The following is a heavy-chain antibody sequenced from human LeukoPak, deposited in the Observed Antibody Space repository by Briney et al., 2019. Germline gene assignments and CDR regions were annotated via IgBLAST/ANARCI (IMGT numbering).Heavy chain of an antibody. Sequence: GGSLRLSCTASGFTFSSYGMHWVRQAPGKGLEWVACIQYDGSNKWYVDSAKGRFTISRDDSKNTLYLQMNGLRAEDTAVYYCARDGQHWLFDSWGQGTLVTVSS. CDR1: GFTFSSYG. V-gene: IGHV3-30*02. D-gene: IGHD3-9*01. CDR2: IQYDGSNK. J-gene: IGHJ4*02. CDR3: ARDGQHWLFDS.